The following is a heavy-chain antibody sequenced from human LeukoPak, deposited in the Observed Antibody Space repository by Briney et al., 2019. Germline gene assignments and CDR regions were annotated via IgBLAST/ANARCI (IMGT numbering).Heavy chain of an antibody. CDR3: ATTQWLVRKGSFDF. V-gene: IGHV4-38-2*02. CDR1: GYSISSLYY. J-gene: IGHJ4*02. Sequence: ASETLSLTCNVSGYSISSLYYWGWIRQPPGKGLEWIGSIYHSGSTYYNPSLKSRVTISVDTSKNHFSLRLSSVTAADTAVYYCATTQWLVRKGSFDFWGQGTLVTVSS. CDR2: IYHSGST. D-gene: IGHD6-19*01.